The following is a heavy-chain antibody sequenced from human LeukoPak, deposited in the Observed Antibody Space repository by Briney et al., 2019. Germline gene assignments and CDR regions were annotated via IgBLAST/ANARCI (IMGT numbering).Heavy chain of an antibody. Sequence: GGSLRLSCAASGFTFDDYAMHWVRQAPGKGLEWVSSISWNSGSIGYADSVKGRFTISRDNAKNSLYLQMNGLRAEDTALYYCASGYGGADAFDIWGQGTMVTVSS. D-gene: IGHD4-23*01. CDR3: ASGYGGADAFDI. J-gene: IGHJ3*02. V-gene: IGHV3-9*01. CDR1: GFTFDDYA. CDR2: ISWNSGSI.